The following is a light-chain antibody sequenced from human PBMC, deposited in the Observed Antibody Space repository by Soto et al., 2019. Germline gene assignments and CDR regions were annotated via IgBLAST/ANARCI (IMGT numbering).Light chain of an antibody. CDR2: HNN. J-gene: IGLJ1*01. CDR1: SSNIGAGYD. Sequence: QSVLTQPPSVSGAPGQRVTISCTGSSSNIGAGYDVHWYQQLPGTAPKLLIYHNNNRPSGVPDRFSGSQSGTSASLAITGLQAEDEADYYCQSYDSTDVFGTGTKVTVL. CDR3: QSYDSTDV. V-gene: IGLV1-40*01.